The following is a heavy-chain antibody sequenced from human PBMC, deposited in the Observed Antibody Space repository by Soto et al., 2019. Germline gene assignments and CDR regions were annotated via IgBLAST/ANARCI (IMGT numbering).Heavy chain of an antibody. CDR1: GYTFTSYD. CDR3: ARAHVTIFGVVIMPHYYYYYGMDV. J-gene: IGHJ6*02. V-gene: IGHV1-8*01. CDR2: MNPNSGNT. Sequence: GASVKVSCKASGYTFTSYDINWGRQATGQGLEWMGWMNPNSGNTGYAQKFQGRVTMTRNTSISTAYMELSSLRSEDTAVYYCARAHVTIFGVVIMPHYYYYYGMDVWGQGTTVTVS. D-gene: IGHD3-3*01.